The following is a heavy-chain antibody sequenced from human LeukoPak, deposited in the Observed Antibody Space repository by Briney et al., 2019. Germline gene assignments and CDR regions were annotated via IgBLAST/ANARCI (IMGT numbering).Heavy chain of an antibody. V-gene: IGHV4-39*01. Sequence: SETLSLTCTVSGGSISSSSYYWGWFRQPPGKGLEWIGSIYYSGSTYYNPSLKSRVTISVDTSKNQFSLKLSSVTAADTAVYYCANARGQLRAFDPWGQGTLVTVSS. D-gene: IGHD2-2*01. CDR1: GGSISSSSYY. CDR2: IYYSGST. CDR3: ANARGQLRAFDP. J-gene: IGHJ5*02.